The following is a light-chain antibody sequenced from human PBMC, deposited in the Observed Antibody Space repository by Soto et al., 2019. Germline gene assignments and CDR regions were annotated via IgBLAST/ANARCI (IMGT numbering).Light chain of an antibody. J-gene: IGKJ1*01. CDR3: QQYSTYPAWT. V-gene: IGKV1-5*03. CDR1: QNINSW. Sequence: DIQMTQSPSTLPASVGDRVTITCRASQNINSWLAWYQQKPGKSPKLLIYKASSLKSGVPSRFSGSGSGTEFIFTISSLQPEDFATYYCQQYSTYPAWTFGQGTKVEI. CDR2: KAS.